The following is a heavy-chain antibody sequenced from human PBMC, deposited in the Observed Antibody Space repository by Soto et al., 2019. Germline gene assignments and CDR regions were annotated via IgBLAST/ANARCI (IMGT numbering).Heavy chain of an antibody. J-gene: IGHJ4*02. CDR2: IKSKTDGGTT. CDR1: GFTFDKVW. CDR3: TTGRDDRLY. D-gene: IGHD3-3*01. V-gene: IGHV3-15*07. Sequence: EVQLVESGGGLVKPGGSLRLSCAVSGFTFDKVWMNWVRQAPGKGLEWVGRIKSKTDGGTTDYAAPVKGRFTISRDDSKNMLYLQMNSLKTEDTCMYFCTTGRDDRLYWGQGTLVTVSS.